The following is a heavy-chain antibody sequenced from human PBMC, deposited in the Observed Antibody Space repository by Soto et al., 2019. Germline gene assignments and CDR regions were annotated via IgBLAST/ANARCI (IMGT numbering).Heavy chain of an antibody. CDR1: GYTFTSYG. CDR3: ARDPWSSRYDFWSGYWNY. CDR2: ISAYNGNT. Sequence: QVQLVQSGAEVKKPGASLKVSCKASGYTFTSYGISWVRQARGQGLEWMGWISAYNGNTNYAQKLQGRVTMTTDTSTSTAYMELRSLRSDDTAVYYCARDPWSSRYDFWSGYWNYWGQGTLVTVSS. D-gene: IGHD3-3*01. J-gene: IGHJ4*02. V-gene: IGHV1-18*01.